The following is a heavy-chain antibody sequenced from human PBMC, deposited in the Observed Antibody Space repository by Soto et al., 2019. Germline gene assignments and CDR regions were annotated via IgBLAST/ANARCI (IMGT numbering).Heavy chain of an antibody. CDR1: GYTFTSYA. D-gene: IGHD5-12*01. CDR3: ARETNILDTIALFVDAFDT. J-gene: IGHJ3*02. V-gene: IGHV1-3*01. CDR2: INAGSGNT. Sequence: GASVKVSCKASGYTFTSYAMHWVRQAPGQRLEWMGWINAGSGNTKYSQKFQGRVTITRDTSASTAYMELSSLRSEDTAVYYCARETNILDTIALFVDAFDTRAQRTTVPV.